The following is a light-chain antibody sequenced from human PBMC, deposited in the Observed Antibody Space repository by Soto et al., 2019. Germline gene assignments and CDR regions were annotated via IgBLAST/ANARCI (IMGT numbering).Light chain of an antibody. V-gene: IGKV1-39*01. CDR3: PQRYRVPMT. J-gene: IGKJ5*01. CDR1: QSISTY. Sequence: DMQMTQSASSLSASVGNRVTITCLASQSISTYLNWYQKKPGKAPNLLIYDASRLQSGVRSRFSGSGGGTDFTLSIISWQPEDFSTYLCPQRYRVPMTSGQGTRPEIK. CDR2: DAS.